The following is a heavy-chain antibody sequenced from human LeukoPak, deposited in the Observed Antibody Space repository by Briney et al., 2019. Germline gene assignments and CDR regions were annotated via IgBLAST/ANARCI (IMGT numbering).Heavy chain of an antibody. CDR2: ITSSGSTI. D-gene: IGHD6-13*01. CDR1: GFTFSSYE. J-gene: IGHJ4*02. CDR3: AKVSEQQLVLGSLLDY. Sequence: GGSLRLSCAASGFTFSSYEMNWVRQAPGKGLEWVSYITSSGSTIYYADSVKGRFTISRDNSKNTLYLQMNSLRAEDTAVYYCAKVSEQQLVLGSLLDYWGQGTLVTVSS. V-gene: IGHV3-48*03.